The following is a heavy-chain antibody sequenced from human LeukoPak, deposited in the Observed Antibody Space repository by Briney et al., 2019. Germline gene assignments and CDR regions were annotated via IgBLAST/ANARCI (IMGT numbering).Heavy chain of an antibody. J-gene: IGHJ4*02. CDR3: ARDTYSSSGEYYFDY. V-gene: IGHV1-69*13. CDR1: GGTFSSYA. Sequence: SVKVSCKASGGTFSSYAISWVRQAPGQGLEWMGGIIPIFGTADYAQKFQGRVTITADESTSTAYMELCSLRSEDTAVYYCARDTYSSSGEYYFDYWGQGTLVTVSS. CDR2: IIPIFGTA. D-gene: IGHD6-13*01.